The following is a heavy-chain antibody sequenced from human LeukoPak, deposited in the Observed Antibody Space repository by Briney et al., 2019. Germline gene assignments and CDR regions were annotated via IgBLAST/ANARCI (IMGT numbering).Heavy chain of an antibody. V-gene: IGHV3-53*01. CDR2: IYSGGST. CDR1: GFTVSSNY. Sequence: PGGSLRLSCAASGFTVSSNYMSWVRQAPGKGLEWVSVIYSGGSTYYADSVKGRFTISRDNSKNTLYLQMNSLRAEDTAVYYCAKIRITGTKYGAFDYWGQGTLVTVSS. CDR3: AKIRITGTKYGAFDY. J-gene: IGHJ4*02. D-gene: IGHD1-7*01.